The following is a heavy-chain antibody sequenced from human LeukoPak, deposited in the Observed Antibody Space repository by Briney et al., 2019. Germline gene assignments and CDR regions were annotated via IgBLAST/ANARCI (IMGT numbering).Heavy chain of an antibody. J-gene: IGHJ4*02. CDR3: ERDCSGGNCYYFDY. Sequence: PGGSLRLSCAASGFTFNSYAMSWVRQAPGKGLEWVSTISFSGGSTYYADSVKGRFTISRDNSKNTLCLQMNSLRAEDTAVYYCERDCSGGNCYYFDYWGQGTLVTVSS. V-gene: IGHV3-23*01. CDR1: GFTFNSYA. D-gene: IGHD2-15*01. CDR2: ISFSGGST.